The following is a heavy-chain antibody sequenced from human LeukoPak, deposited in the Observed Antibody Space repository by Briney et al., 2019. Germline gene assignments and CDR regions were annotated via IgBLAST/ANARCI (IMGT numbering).Heavy chain of an antibody. Sequence: SETLSLTCTDSGGSISSHYWSWIRQPPGKGLEWIGYIYYSGSTNYNPSLKSRVTISVDTSKNQFSLKLSSVTAADTAVYYCARGTYYYYYMDVWGKGTTVTVSS. CDR1: GGSISSHY. CDR3: ARGTYYYYYMDV. J-gene: IGHJ6*03. CDR2: IYYSGST. V-gene: IGHV4-59*11.